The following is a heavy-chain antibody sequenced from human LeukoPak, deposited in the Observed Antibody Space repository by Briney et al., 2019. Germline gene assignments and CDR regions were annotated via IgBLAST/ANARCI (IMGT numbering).Heavy chain of an antibody. V-gene: IGHV4-4*07. D-gene: IGHD1-26*01. CDR3: GRQGYTASYYFVDY. CDR1: SGSLNSYF. Sequence: PSETLSLTCTVPSGSLNSYFWGWVRQAPGKGLEWICRIYSMGTTHYNPSLKSRVTMSIDTSTNQFSLTLRSVTAADTAMYYCGRQGYTASYYFVDYWSRGTLVVVS. CDR2: IYSMGTT. J-gene: IGHJ4*02.